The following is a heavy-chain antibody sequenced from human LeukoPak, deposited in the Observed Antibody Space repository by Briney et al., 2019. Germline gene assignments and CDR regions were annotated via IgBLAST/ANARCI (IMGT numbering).Heavy chain of an antibody. Sequence: PGGSLRLSCAASGFTVSSNYMSWVRQAPGKGLEWVSVIYSGGSTYYADSVKGRFTISRDNSKNTLYLQMNSLRAEDTAVYYCARDPYYDFRFDPWGQGTLVTVSS. CDR1: GFTVSSNY. J-gene: IGHJ5*02. V-gene: IGHV3-66*01. CDR2: IYSGGST. CDR3: ARDPYYDFRFDP. D-gene: IGHD3-3*01.